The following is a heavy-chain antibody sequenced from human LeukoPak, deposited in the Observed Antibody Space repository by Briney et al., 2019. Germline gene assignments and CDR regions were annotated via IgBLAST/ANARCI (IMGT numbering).Heavy chain of an antibody. CDR1: GFTFSETW. J-gene: IGHJ4*02. D-gene: IGHD2/OR15-2a*01. Sequence: GGSLRLSCAASGFTFSETWMSWVRQAPGKGLEWVSYISPGSGTIHYADSVKGRFTISRDNAKNSLYLQMNSLRAEDTAMYYCVRDPSLYCSSNTCYDLDYWGQGTLVTVSS. CDR3: VRDPSLYCSSNTCYDLDY. CDR2: ISPGSGTI. V-gene: IGHV3-48*04.